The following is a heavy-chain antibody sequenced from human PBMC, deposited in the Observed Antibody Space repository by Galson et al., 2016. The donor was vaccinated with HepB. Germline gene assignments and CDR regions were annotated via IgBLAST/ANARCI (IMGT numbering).Heavy chain of an antibody. V-gene: IGHV3-48*01. CDR3: ARDPPGSDYGLDV. CDR2: NSRDSGII. Sequence: SLRLSCAASGFTFSNYAMNWVRQAPGKGLEWVSHNSRDSGIIDYADSVKGRFTVSRDNFQNTLFLQMSSLRVEVTAVYYCARDPPGSDYGLDVWGKGTTVTVSS. J-gene: IGHJ6*04. CDR1: GFTFSNYA.